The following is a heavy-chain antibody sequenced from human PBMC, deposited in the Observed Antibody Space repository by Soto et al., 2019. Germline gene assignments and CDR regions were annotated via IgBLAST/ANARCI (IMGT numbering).Heavy chain of an antibody. CDR3: ARVWGGAFDI. D-gene: IGHD3-10*01. Sequence: SETLSPTCTVSGGSISSYYWSWIRQPPGKGLEWIGYIYYSGSTNYNPSLKSRVTISVDTSKNQFSLKLSSVTAADTAVYYCARVWGGAFDIWGQGTMVTVSS. J-gene: IGHJ3*02. CDR2: IYYSGST. V-gene: IGHV4-59*01. CDR1: GGSISSYY.